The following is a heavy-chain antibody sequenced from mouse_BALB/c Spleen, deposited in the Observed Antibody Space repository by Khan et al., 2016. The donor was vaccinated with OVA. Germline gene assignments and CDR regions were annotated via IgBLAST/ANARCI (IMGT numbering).Heavy chain of an antibody. D-gene: IGHD1-2*01. Sequence: QVQLQQSGAELARPGASVKLSCKASGYTFTDYYINWVKQRTGQGLEWIGEISPGSGDTYYNERFKGKATLTADKSSSTAYMQLSSLTSEASADFVCARRNYYGYTFAYWGQGTLVTVSA. CDR1: GYTFTDYY. CDR2: ISPGSGDT. J-gene: IGHJ3*01. CDR3: ARRNYYGYTFAY. V-gene: IGHV1-77*01.